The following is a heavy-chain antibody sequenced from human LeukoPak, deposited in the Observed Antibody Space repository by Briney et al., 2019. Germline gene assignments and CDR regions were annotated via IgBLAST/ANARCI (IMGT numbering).Heavy chain of an antibody. CDR2: INPNSGGT. V-gene: IGHV1-2*02. J-gene: IGHJ5*02. CDR3: ARDRATVTDGVWFDP. Sequence: ASLKVSCKASGYTFTGYYMHWVRQAPGQGLEWMGWINPNSGGTNYAKKLQGRVTMTRDTSISTAYMELSRLRSDDTAVYYCARDRATVTDGVWFDPWGQGTLVTVSS. CDR1: GYTFTGYY. D-gene: IGHD4-17*01.